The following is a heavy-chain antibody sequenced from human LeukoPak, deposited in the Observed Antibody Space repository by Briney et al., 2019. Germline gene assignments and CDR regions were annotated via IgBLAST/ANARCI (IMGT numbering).Heavy chain of an antibody. CDR2: IKQDGSEK. CDR1: GFTFSSYW. Sequence: PGGSLRLSCAASGFTFSSYWMSWVRQAPGKGLEWVANIKQDGSEKYYVDSVNGRLTISRDNAKNSLYLQMNSLRAEDTAVFYCARLRWEQTGYSSDYWGQGTLVTVSS. J-gene: IGHJ4*02. D-gene: IGHD4-23*01. CDR3: ARLRWEQTGYSSDY. V-gene: IGHV3-7*01.